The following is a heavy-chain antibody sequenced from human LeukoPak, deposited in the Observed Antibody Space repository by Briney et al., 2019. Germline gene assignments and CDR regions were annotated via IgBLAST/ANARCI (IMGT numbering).Heavy chain of an antibody. CDR1: GFTFSSYS. D-gene: IGHD3-10*01. Sequence: GGSLRLSCAASGFTFSSYSMNWVRQAPGKGLEWVSSISSGSTYMYYADSVKGRFTISRDNAKNSLYLQMDSLRAGDTAVYYCARSRSGGYWGQGTLVTVSS. CDR3: ARSRSGGY. J-gene: IGHJ4*02. V-gene: IGHV3-21*01. CDR2: ISSGSTYM.